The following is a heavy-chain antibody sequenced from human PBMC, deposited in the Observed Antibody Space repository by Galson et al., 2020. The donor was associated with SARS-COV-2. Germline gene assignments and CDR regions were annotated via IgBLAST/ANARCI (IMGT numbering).Heavy chain of an antibody. CDR1: GVNFSSNS. D-gene: IGHD1-26*01. Sequence: GGSLRLSCAASGVNFSSNSMHWVRQAPGKGLEWVSRINSDGSGTSNAYSVTGRFTISRYKAKKTLYLHMNSVRAEDTRVYLCARDSKWATYVFDIWGQGTMVTVAS. J-gene: IGHJ3*02. V-gene: IGHV3-74*01. CDR3: ARDSKWATYVFDI. CDR2: INSDGSGT.